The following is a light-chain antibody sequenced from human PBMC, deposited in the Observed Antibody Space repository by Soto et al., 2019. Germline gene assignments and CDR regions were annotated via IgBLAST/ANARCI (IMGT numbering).Light chain of an antibody. CDR1: TSDMGGYNY. J-gene: IGLJ1*01. V-gene: IGLV2-8*01. Sequence: QSALTQPPSASGSPGQSVAISCTGTTSDMGGYNYVSWYQQHPGKAPKLMIYEVNKRPSGVPDRVSGSKSGNTASLTVSGLQAEDEADYYCSSHGGNSPYVFGTGTKVTVL. CDR2: EVN. CDR3: SSHGGNSPYV.